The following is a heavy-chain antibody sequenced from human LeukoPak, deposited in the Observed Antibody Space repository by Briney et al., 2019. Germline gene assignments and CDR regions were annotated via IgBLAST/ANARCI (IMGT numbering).Heavy chain of an antibody. V-gene: IGHV3-21*01. D-gene: IGHD3-10*01. J-gene: IGHJ5*02. CDR2: ISSSSSYI. CDR1: GFTFSSYS. CDR3: AREGAWYYYGSGTYYRPNWFDP. Sequence: PGGSLRLSCAASGFTFSSYSMNWVRQAPGKGLEWVSSISSSSSYIYYADSVKGRFTISRDNAKNSLYLQMNSLRAEDTAVYYCAREGAWYYYGSGTYYRPNWFDPWGQGTLVTVSS.